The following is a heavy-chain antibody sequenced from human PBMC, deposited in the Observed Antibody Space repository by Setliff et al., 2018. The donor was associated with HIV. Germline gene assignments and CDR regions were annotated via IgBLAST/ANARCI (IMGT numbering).Heavy chain of an antibody. Sequence: SETLSLTCAVYGGSFSGSYWSWIRQTPGTGLEWIGYIYYSGNSNYNPSLKSRVTISVDTSKNQFSLKLGSVTAADTAVYYCGRAVSGGDYGEEKYYYYGMDVWGQGTTVTVSS. J-gene: IGHJ6*02. CDR3: GRAVSGGDYGEEKYYYYGMDV. D-gene: IGHD4-17*01. V-gene: IGHV4-59*12. CDR1: GGSFSGSY. CDR2: IYYSGNS.